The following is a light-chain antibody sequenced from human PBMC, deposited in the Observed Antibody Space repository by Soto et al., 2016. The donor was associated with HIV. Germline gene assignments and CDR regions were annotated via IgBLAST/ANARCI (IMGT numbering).Light chain of an antibody. J-gene: IGLJ3*02. CDR1: NIGSKS. V-gene: IGLV3-21*03. CDR2: DDS. CDR3: QVWDSSSDHLWV. Sequence: SYVLTQPPSVSVAPGKTARITCGGNNIGSKSVHWYQQKPGQASVLVVYDDSDRPSGIPERFSGSNSGNTATLTISWVEAGDEADYYCQVWDSSSDHLWVFGGGTKLTVL.